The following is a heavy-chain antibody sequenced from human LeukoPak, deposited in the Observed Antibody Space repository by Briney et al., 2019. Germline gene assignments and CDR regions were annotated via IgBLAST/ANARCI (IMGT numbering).Heavy chain of an antibody. CDR2: IISIFGTA. Sequence: ASVKVSCKASGGNFSSYAISWVRQAPGQGLEWMGRIISIFGTANYAQKFQGRVTITTDESTNTAYMELSSLRSEDTAVYYCARGNWDSSGWYYDYWGQGTLVTVSP. J-gene: IGHJ4*02. V-gene: IGHV1-69*05. CDR3: ARGNWDSSGWYYDY. D-gene: IGHD6-19*01. CDR1: GGNFSSYA.